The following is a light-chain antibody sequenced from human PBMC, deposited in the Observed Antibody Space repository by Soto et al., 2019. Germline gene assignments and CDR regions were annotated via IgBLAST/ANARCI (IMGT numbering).Light chain of an antibody. CDR2: GAS. V-gene: IGKV3-15*01. CDR1: QSVSSN. J-gene: IGKJ4*01. CDR3: LQYNNWPPLT. Sequence: EIVMTQSPATLSVSPGERATLSCRASQSVSSNLAWYQQKPGQAPRLLIYGASTRATGIPARFSGSGSGTEFSLTISSLQSEDFAVYYCLQYNNWPPLTFGGGTKLEIK.